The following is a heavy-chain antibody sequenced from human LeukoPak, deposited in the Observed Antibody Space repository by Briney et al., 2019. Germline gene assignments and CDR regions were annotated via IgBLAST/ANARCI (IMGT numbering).Heavy chain of an antibody. CDR2: IYYSGST. V-gene: IGHV4-59*01. Sequence: SATLYLTCTVSGGSISSYYWSWIRQPPGKGLEWLGYIYYSGSTNYKPSLKSRVTISVETSKNQFSLKLRSVTAADTAVYYCARDQGSSSWYQFDYWGQGTLVTVSS. J-gene: IGHJ4*02. CDR1: GGSISSYY. D-gene: IGHD6-13*01. CDR3: ARDQGSSSWYQFDY.